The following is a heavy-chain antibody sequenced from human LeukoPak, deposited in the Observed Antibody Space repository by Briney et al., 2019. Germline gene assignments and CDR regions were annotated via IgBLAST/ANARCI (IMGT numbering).Heavy chain of an antibody. D-gene: IGHD3-16*01. CDR2: IKQDGSEK. J-gene: IGHJ4*02. V-gene: IGHV3-7*01. CDR1: GFTFSSYA. CDR3: ARVGRRDY. Sequence: GGSLRLSCGASGFTFSSYAMSWVRQAPGKGLEWVANIKQDGSEKYYVDSVKGRFTISRDNAKNSLYLQMNSLRAEDTAVYYCARVGRRDYWGQGTLVTVSS.